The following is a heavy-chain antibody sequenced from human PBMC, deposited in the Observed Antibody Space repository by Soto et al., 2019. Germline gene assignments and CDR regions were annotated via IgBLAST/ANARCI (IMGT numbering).Heavy chain of an antibody. D-gene: IGHD3-3*01. CDR2: LWYDGSNQ. J-gene: IGHJ4*02. Sequence: QVQLVESGGGVVQPGTSLRLSCAASGFSFSSYAMHWVRQAPGKGLEWVAALWYDGSNQNYAESVKGRLTISRDNSKSTVYLQMNSLKAEDTAVYYCARDINDFWSGYLYWGQGTLVTVSS. CDR1: GFSFSSYA. V-gene: IGHV3-33*01. CDR3: ARDINDFWSGYLY.